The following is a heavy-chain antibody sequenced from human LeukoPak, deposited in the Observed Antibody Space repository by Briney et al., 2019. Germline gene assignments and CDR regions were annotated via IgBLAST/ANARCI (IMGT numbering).Heavy chain of an antibody. V-gene: IGHV3-74*01. CDR1: GFTFSSYW. CDR2: INSDGSST. J-gene: IGHJ4*02. CDR3: ARDVGGGRTYYYDSSGYFAY. Sequence: GGSLRLSCAASGFTFSSYWMHWVRQAPGKGLVWVSRINSDGSSTSYADSVKGRFTISRDNSKNTLYLQMNSLRAEDTAVYYCARDVGGGRTYYYDSSGYFAYWGQGTLVTVSS. D-gene: IGHD3-22*01.